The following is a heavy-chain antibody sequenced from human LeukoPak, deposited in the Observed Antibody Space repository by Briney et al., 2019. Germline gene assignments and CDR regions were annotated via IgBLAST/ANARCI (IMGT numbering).Heavy chain of an antibody. D-gene: IGHD2-8*02. Sequence: SETLSLTCAVSGASISSDYWIWIRQPPWKGLEWIGHIYYSRSTNYNPSLKSRVTISVDTSKNQFSLRLSSVTAADTAMYFCARRVPGGFVDSWGQGTLVTVSS. CDR1: GASISSDY. CDR2: IYYSRST. J-gene: IGHJ4*02. CDR3: ARRVPGGFVDS. V-gene: IGHV4-59*08.